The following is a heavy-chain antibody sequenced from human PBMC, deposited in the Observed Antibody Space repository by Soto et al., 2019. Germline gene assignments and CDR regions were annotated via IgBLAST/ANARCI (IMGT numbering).Heavy chain of an antibody. J-gene: IGHJ6*02. V-gene: IGHV3-23*01. CDR3: AKGGVPPIVAYGMDV. Sequence: GSLRLSCAASVFTVSSYAMSWVRQAPGKGLEWVSAISGSGGSTYYADSVKGRFTISRDNSKNTLYLQMNSLRAEDTAVYYCAKGGVPPIVAYGMDVWGQGTTVTVSS. CDR1: VFTVSSYA. CDR2: ISGSGGST. D-gene: IGHD2-15*01.